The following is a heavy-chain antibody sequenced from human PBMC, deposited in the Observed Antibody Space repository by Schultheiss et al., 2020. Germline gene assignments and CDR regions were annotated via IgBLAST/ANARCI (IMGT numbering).Heavy chain of an antibody. CDR3: ARGLESGDYVP. CDR2: INPNSGGT. J-gene: IGHJ5*02. D-gene: IGHD4-17*01. Sequence: ASVKVSCKASGYTFTGYYMHWVRQAPGQGLEWMGRINPNSGGTNYAQKLQGRVTMTTDTSTSTAYMELRSLRSDDTAVYYCARGLESGDYVPWGQGTLVTVSS. V-gene: IGHV1-2*06. CDR1: GYTFTGYY.